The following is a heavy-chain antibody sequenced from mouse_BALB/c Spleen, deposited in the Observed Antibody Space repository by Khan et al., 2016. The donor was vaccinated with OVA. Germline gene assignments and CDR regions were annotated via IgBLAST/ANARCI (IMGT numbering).Heavy chain of an antibody. V-gene: IGHV1-26*01. Sequence: IQLVQSGPDLVKPGASVKISCKASGYSFTLYYMNWVRQSHGKSPEWIGRVNPNNGDTNYNQNFKGKAILTVDKSSNTAYMELRSLTSEDSAVFYCARGYEFFAYWGQGTLVTVSA. J-gene: IGHJ3*01. CDR3: ARGYEFFAY. CDR2: VNPNNGDT. D-gene: IGHD2-12*01. CDR1: GYSFTLYY.